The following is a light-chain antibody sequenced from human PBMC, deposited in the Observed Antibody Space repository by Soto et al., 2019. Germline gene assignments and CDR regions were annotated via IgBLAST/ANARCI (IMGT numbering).Light chain of an antibody. J-gene: IGKJ2*01. V-gene: IGKV2-30*01. CDR2: KIS. CDR3: MQGTHWPYT. Sequence: DIVMTQSPLSLSVTLGQPASISCRSSQSPVYSDGNTYLNWFQQRPDQSPRRLIYKISNRDSGVPDRFSGSWSGTDFTLKISRVEAEDVGVYYCMQGTHWPYTFGQGTKLEIK. CDR1: QSPVYSDGNTY.